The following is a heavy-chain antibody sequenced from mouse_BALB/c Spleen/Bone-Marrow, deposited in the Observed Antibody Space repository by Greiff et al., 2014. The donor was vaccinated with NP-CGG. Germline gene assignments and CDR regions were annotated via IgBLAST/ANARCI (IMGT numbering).Heavy chain of an antibody. J-gene: IGHJ2*01. CDR2: ILPGTGST. V-gene: IGHV1-9*01. D-gene: IGHD1-2*01. CDR1: GYTFSHYW. CDR3: TRSLRRYFDY. Sequence: VKLMESGAELMKPGASVKISCKATGYTFSHYWIEWVKQRPGHGLEWIGEILPGTGSTKYNEKFKGKATITADTSSSTAYMQLGSLTSEDSAVYYCTRSLRRYFDYWGQGTTLTVSS.